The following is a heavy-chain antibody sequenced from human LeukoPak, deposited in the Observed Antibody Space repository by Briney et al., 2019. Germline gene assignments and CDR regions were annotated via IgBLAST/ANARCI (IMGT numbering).Heavy chain of an antibody. Sequence: GGSLRLSCAASGFTSSSYGMHWVRQAPGKGLEWVAFIRCDGSNKYYADSVKGRFTISRDNSKNTLYLQMNSLRAEDTAVYYCARGGRGYFQHWGQGTLVTVSS. V-gene: IGHV3-30*02. J-gene: IGHJ1*01. CDR3: ARGGRGYFQH. CDR1: GFTSSSYG. D-gene: IGHD2-15*01. CDR2: IRCDGSNK.